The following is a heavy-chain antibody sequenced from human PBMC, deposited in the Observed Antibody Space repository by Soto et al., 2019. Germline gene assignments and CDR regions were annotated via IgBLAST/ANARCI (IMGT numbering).Heavy chain of an antibody. Sequence: SETLSLTCTVSGGSVSNDNFYWSWIRQPPGKGLEWIGYVHSSGITNYNPSLKRRVTISVDTSRNQFSLRLSSVTAADTAVYYCARGLTMGQLPSHFDHWRQGTLVTVPS. D-gene: IGHD3-16*01. J-gene: IGHJ5*02. V-gene: IGHV4-61*01. CDR1: GGSVSNDNFY. CDR3: ARGLTMGQLPSHFDH. CDR2: VHSSGIT.